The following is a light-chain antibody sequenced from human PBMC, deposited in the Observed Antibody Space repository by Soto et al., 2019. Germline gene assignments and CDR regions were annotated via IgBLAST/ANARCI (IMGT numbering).Light chain of an antibody. J-gene: IGKJ1*01. CDR1: QDINNF. V-gene: IGKV1-33*01. Sequence: DIQMTPSPSSLSASVGDRVTITCQASQDINNFLNWYQQKPGKAPKLLIYDASKLETGVPSRFSGSGSGTDFTFTISSLQPEDIATYYCQQFHSYPRTFGQGTKVDIK. CDR2: DAS. CDR3: QQFHSYPRT.